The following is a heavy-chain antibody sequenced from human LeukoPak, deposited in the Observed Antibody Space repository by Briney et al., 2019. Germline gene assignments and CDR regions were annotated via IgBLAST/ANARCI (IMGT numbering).Heavy chain of an antibody. J-gene: IGHJ4*02. V-gene: IGHV3-53*01. D-gene: IGHD6-19*01. Sequence: GGSLRLSCAVSGFTVSNNYMSWVRQAPGKGLEWVSVMYSGGSTYYADSVKGRFTISRDNSKNTVYLQMNSLRAEDTAVYYCARLDVVAGRDYRGLGTLVTVSS. CDR3: ARLDVVAGRDY. CDR2: MYSGGST. CDR1: GFTVSNNY.